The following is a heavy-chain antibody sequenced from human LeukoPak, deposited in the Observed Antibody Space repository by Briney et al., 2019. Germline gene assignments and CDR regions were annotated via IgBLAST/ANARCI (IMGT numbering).Heavy chain of an antibody. CDR1: GFTFSSYA. V-gene: IGHV3-23*01. CDR2: ISGSGEST. D-gene: IGHD4-17*01. Sequence: GGSLRLSCAASGFTFSSYAMSWVRQAPGKGLEWVSRISGSGESTYYADSVKGRFTISRDNSKNTLYLQMSSLRAEDTAVYYSYGDPTFSFDPWGQGTLVTVSS. J-gene: IGHJ5*02. CDR3: YGDPTFSFDP.